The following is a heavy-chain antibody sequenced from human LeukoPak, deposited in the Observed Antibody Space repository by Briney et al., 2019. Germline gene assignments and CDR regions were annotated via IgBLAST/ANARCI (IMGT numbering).Heavy chain of an antibody. CDR1: GFTFSSYA. J-gene: IGHJ3*02. CDR3: AKVAVWIDRPDAFDI. D-gene: IGHD1-1*01. Sequence: GGSLRLSCAASGFTFSSYAMHWVRQAPGKGLEWVAVISYDGSNKYYADSVKGRFTISRDNAKNSLYLQMNSLRAEDMALYYCAKVAVWIDRPDAFDIWGQGTMVTVSS. CDR2: ISYDGSNK. V-gene: IGHV3-30-3*01.